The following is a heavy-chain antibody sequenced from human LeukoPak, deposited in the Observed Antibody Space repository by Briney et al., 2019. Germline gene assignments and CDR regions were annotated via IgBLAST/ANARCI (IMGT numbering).Heavy chain of an antibody. V-gene: IGHV3-74*01. D-gene: IGHD2-15*01. CDR1: GFTFSTYW. Sequence: GGSLRLSCAASGFTFSTYWMHWVRQAPGKGLVWVSRINGDGSSTSYADSVKGRFTISRDNAKNTLYLQMNSLRAEDTAVYYCVRGIGYCGGGTCSDYWGQGTLVIVSS. J-gene: IGHJ4*02. CDR3: VRGIGYCGGGTCSDY. CDR2: INGDGSST.